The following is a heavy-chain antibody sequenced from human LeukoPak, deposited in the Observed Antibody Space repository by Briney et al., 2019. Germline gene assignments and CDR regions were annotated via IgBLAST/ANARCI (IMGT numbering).Heavy chain of an antibody. V-gene: IGHV3-23*01. Sequence: PGGSLRLSCAASGFTFSSYAMYWVRQAPGKGLEWVSGIFGSGGSTHYADSGKGRFTISRDNSKNTVSLQMNSVRAEDTAVYYCAKTTTGYSSGRFPGWPVDYWGQGTLVTVSS. J-gene: IGHJ4*02. CDR1: GFTFSSYA. D-gene: IGHD6-19*01. CDR3: AKTTTGYSSGRFPGWPVDY. CDR2: IFGSGGST.